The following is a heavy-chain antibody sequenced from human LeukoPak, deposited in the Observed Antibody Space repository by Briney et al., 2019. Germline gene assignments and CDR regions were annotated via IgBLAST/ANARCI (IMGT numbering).Heavy chain of an antibody. J-gene: IGHJ3*02. CDR1: GYTFTSYG. Sequence: ASVKVSCKASGYTFTSYGISWVRQAPGQGLEWMGWISAYNGSTNYAQKLQGRVTMTTDTSTSTAYMELRSLRSDDTAVYYCARVKVDQDAFDIWGQGTMVTVSS. D-gene: IGHD5-12*01. CDR3: ARVKVDQDAFDI. V-gene: IGHV1-18*01. CDR2: ISAYNGST.